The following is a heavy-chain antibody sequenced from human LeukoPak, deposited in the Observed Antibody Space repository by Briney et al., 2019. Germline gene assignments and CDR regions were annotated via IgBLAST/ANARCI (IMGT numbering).Heavy chain of an antibody. J-gene: IGHJ4*02. CDR3: NVRWGPNSDY. CDR1: GFTFSTFW. CDR2: ISNDGSTT. V-gene: IGHV3-74*01. Sequence: GRSLRLSCAASGFTFSTFWMHWVRQTPGKGLVWVSRISNDGSTTHYADSVKGRFTISRDNAKSTLFLHMNSLRAEDTAVYYCNVRWGPNSDYWGQGTLVTVSS. D-gene: IGHD7-27*01.